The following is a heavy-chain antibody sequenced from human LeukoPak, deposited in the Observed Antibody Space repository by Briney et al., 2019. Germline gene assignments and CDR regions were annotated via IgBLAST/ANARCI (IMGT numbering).Heavy chain of an antibody. CDR1: GGTFSSYA. J-gene: IGHJ5*02. Sequence: ASVKVSCMASGGTFSSYAISWVRQAPGQGLEWMGGIIPIFGTANYAQKFQGRVTITTDESTSTAYMELSSLRSEDTAVYYCASSSVQGPWFDPWGQGTLVTVSS. V-gene: IGHV1-69*05. CDR2: IIPIFGTA. CDR3: ASSSVQGPWFDP.